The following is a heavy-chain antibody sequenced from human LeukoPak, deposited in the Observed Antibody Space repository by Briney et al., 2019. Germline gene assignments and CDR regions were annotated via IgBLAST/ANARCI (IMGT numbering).Heavy chain of an antibody. J-gene: IGHJ1*01. Sequence: ASVKVSCKASGYTFNSYDINWVRQATGQGLERVGWMNPGSGNTGHAQNFQGRVTMTRDTSISTAYMELSTLRSEDTAIYYCARKYSSGWKLSVFQHWGQGTLVTVSS. CDR1: GYTFNSYD. CDR3: ARKYSSGWKLSVFQH. V-gene: IGHV1-8*01. CDR2: MNPGSGNT. D-gene: IGHD6-19*01.